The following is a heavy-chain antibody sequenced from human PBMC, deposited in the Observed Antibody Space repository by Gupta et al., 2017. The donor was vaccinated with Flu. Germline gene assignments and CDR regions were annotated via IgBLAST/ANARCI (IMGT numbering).Heavy chain of an antibody. CDR1: GYSITNGFY. CDR3: ARIAYYGAGSFDD. J-gene: IGHJ4*02. CDR2: IYHGGNT. V-gene: IGHV4-38-2*01. Sequence: HVQLQESGPGLVKPSETLSLTCAVSGYSITNGFYWGWIRQPPGKGLEWIGSIYHGGNTYYTPSLKSRVTISVDTSKNQFSLKLNSVTAADTAVYYCARIAYYGAGSFDDWGQGTLVTVSS. D-gene: IGHD3-10*01.